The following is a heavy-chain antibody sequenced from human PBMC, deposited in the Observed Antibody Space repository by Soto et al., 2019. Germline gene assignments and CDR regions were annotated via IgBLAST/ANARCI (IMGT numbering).Heavy chain of an antibody. CDR3: ARGRGYCSAASCRGYFDH. CDR1: GGSISGYY. D-gene: IGHD2-15*01. Sequence: TSETLSLTCTVSGGSISGYYWSWIRQPPGKGLEWIGNIYYSGTTNYNASLKSRVTISLDTSKNQFSLKLTSVTAADTAIYSCARGRGYCSAASCRGYFDHWGRGTLVTVSS. CDR2: IYYSGTT. V-gene: IGHV4-59*01. J-gene: IGHJ4*02.